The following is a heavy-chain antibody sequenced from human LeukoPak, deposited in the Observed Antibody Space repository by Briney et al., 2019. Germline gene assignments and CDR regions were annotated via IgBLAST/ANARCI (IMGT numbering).Heavy chain of an antibody. CDR3: ARDRDDFWSGYSYGMDV. CDR1: GFTVSSNY. Sequence: PGGSLRLSSAASGFTVSSNYMSWVRQAPGKGLEWVSVIYSGGSTYYADSVKGRFTISRDNSKNTLYLQMNSLRAEDTAVYYCARDRDDFWSGYSYGMDVWGQGTTVTVSS. V-gene: IGHV3-53*01. D-gene: IGHD3-3*01. CDR2: IYSGGST. J-gene: IGHJ6*02.